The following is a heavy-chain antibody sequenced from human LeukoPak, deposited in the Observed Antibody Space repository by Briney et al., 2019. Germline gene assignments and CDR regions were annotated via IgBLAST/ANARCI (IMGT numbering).Heavy chain of an antibody. V-gene: IGHV3-30*03. J-gene: IGHJ4*02. CDR3: VVFGVVTRDF. CDR1: GFTFSSYG. CDR2: ISYDGVYK. Sequence: PGKSLRLSCAASGFTFSSYGMHWVRQAPGKGLEWVAFISYDGVYKYYADSVKGRFTISRDNSKNTLSLQMNSLGAEDTAVYYCVVFGVVTRDFWGQGTLVTVSS. D-gene: IGHD3-3*01.